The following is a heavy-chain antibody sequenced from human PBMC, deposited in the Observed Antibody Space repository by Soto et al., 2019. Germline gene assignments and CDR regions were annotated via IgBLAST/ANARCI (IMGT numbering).Heavy chain of an antibody. CDR2: ISANNDNT. Sequence: ASVKVSCKASGYTLNTYGITWVRQAPGQGLEWMGWISANNDNTNYPQKLQGRVTMTRNTSTSTAYMELRSLTSDDTAVYYCAREKGSSGFDPWGQGTLVTVSS. J-gene: IGHJ5*02. CDR1: GYTLNTYG. V-gene: IGHV1-18*01. CDR3: AREKGSSGFDP. D-gene: IGHD6-6*01.